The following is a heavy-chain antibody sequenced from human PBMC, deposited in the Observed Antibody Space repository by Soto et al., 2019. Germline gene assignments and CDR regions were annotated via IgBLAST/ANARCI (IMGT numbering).Heavy chain of an antibody. J-gene: IGHJ5*02. Sequence: SETLSLTCTVSGGSISSGGFYWSWIRQHPGKGLEWIGYIHYSGSTNYNPSLKSRVTISVDTYKKQFSLKLSSVTAADTAIYYCARVPGNWFDPWGQGTLVTVSS. V-gene: IGHV4-31*03. CDR3: ARVPGNWFDP. CDR1: GGSISSGGFY. CDR2: IHYSGST.